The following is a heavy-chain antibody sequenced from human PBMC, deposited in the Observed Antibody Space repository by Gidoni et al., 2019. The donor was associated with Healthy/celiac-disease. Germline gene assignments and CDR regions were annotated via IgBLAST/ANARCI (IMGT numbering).Heavy chain of an antibody. D-gene: IGHD6-6*01. J-gene: IGHJ6*02. CDR3: ASIAARAYYYYYGMDV. V-gene: IGHV3-30*04. Sequence: QVQLVESGGGVVQPGRSLRLSCAASGFTFSSYAMHWVRQAPGKGLEWVAVISYDGSNKYYADSVKGRFTISRDNSKNTLYLQMNSLRAEDTAVYYCASIAARAYYYYYGMDVWGQGTTVTVSS. CDR2: ISYDGSNK. CDR1: GFTFSSYA.